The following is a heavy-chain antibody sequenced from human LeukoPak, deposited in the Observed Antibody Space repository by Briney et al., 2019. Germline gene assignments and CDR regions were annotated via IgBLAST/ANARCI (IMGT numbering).Heavy chain of an antibody. CDR1: GYTFTSYD. Sequence: ASVKVSCKASGYTFTSYDINWVRQATGQGLEWMGWMNPNSGNTGYAQKFQGRVTVTRNTSISTAYMELRSLRSDDTAVYYCARGPYIAAAGVDAFDIWGQGTMVTVSS. V-gene: IGHV1-8*01. CDR3: ARGPYIAAAGVDAFDI. J-gene: IGHJ3*02. D-gene: IGHD6-13*01. CDR2: MNPNSGNT.